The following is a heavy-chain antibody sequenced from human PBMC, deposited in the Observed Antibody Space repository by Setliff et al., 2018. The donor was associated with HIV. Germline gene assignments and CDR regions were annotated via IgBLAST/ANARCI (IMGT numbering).Heavy chain of an antibody. D-gene: IGHD5-18*01. CDR1: GFSLSTSGVG. V-gene: IGHV2-5*02. Sequence: ASGPTLVNPTQPLTLTCTFSGFSLSTSGVGVGWIRQPPGKALEWLALIYWDDDKRYSPSLRSRLTITKDTSKNQVVLTMTNMDPVDTATYYCAHKSIQLWSYDAFDIWGQGTMVTVSS. J-gene: IGHJ3*02. CDR2: IYWDDDK. CDR3: AHKSIQLWSYDAFDI.